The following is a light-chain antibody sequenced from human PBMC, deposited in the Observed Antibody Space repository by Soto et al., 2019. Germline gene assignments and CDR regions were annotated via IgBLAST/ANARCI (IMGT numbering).Light chain of an antibody. CDR2: HDS. CDR3: QVWDSSRDFYYV. CDR1: NIGSKS. Sequence: SYELTQPPSVSVAPGQTASITCGGNNIGSKSVHWYQQKPGQAPVIIISHDSDRPSGIPERFSGSNSGNTATLTISRVEVGDEADYYCQVWDSSRDFYYVFGTGTKLTVL. J-gene: IGLJ1*01. V-gene: IGLV3-21*04.